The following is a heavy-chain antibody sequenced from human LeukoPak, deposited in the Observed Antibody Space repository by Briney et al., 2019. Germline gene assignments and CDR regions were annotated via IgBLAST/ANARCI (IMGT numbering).Heavy chain of an antibody. Sequence: SETLSLTCTVSGGSINSSNYYWAWIRQPPGKGLEWIGSMYYSGSTYYNPSLKSRVTISVDTSKNQFSLKLSSVTAADTAVYYCARVLVVVVAATRYDAFDIWGQGTMVTVSS. CDR1: GGSINSSNYY. V-gene: IGHV4-39*07. J-gene: IGHJ3*02. D-gene: IGHD2-15*01. CDR2: MYYSGST. CDR3: ARVLVVVVAATRYDAFDI.